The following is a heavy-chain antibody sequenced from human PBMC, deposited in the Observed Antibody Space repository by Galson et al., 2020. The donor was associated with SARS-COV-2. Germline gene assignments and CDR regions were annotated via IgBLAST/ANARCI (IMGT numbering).Heavy chain of an antibody. J-gene: IGHJ4*02. CDR2: ISAYNGNT. D-gene: IGHD4-17*01. CDR1: GYTFTSYG. V-gene: IGHV1-18*04. CDR3: ARDRQTPTVTTPKIN. Sequence: ASVKVSCKASGYTFTSYGISWVRQAPGQGLEWMGWISAYNGNTNYAQKLQDRVTMTTDTSTSTAYMELRSLRSDDTAVYYCARDRQTPTVTTPKINWGQGTLVTVSS.